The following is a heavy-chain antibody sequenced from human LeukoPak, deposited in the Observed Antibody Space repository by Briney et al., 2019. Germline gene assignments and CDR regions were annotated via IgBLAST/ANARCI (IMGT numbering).Heavy chain of an antibody. J-gene: IGHJ4*02. D-gene: IGHD6-19*01. CDR1: GFTVISNY. CDR2: IYSGGST. Sequence: GGSLRLSCAASGFTVISNYMRWVRQAPGKGREWVSVIYSGGSTYYADSVKGRFNISRDNSKNTLYLQMNSLRAEDTAVYYCARGSVAGTDYWGQGTLVTVSS. V-gene: IGHV3-53*01. CDR3: ARGSVAGTDY.